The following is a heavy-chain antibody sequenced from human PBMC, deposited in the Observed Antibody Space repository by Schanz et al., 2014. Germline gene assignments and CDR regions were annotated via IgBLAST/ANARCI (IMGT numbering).Heavy chain of an antibody. CDR3: AKEDRNHNSDYVY. J-gene: IGHJ4*02. D-gene: IGHD3-22*01. CDR1: GFTFGNFF. Sequence: VQLVESGGGLVQPGGSLRLSCAASGFTFGNFFMSWVRQAPGRGLEWVAFIRYDGSSKYYADSVRGRFTISRDDSKNTLYLQMNSLRPEDTAVYYCAKEDRNHNSDYVYWGQGTLVTVSS. CDR2: IRYDGSSK. V-gene: IGHV3-30*02.